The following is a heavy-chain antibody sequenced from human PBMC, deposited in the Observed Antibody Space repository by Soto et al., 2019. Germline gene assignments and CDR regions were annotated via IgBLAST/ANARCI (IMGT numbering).Heavy chain of an antibody. CDR1: GYTFTGYY. CDR3: ARSRPVKTMGPFDP. Sequence: GASVKVSCKASGYTFTGYYMHWVRQAPGQGLEWMGIINPSGGSTSYAQKFRGRVTMTRDTSTSTVYMELSSLRSEDTAVYYCARSRPVKTMGPFDPWAREPWSPSPQ. CDR2: INPSGGST. D-gene: IGHD3-10*01. J-gene: IGHJ5*02. V-gene: IGHV1-46*01.